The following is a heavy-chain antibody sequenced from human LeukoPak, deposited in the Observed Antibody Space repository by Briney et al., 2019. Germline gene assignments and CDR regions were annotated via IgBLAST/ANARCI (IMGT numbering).Heavy chain of an antibody. V-gene: IGHV1-69*04. CDR1: GGTFSSYT. J-gene: IGHJ4*02. CDR2: IIPILGMA. CDR3: ARDPRVYYDSSGYYFDY. Sequence: GASVKVSCKASGGTFSSYTISWVRQAPGQGLEWMGRIIPILGMANSAQKFQGRATITADKSTSTAYMELSSLRSEDTAVYYCARDPRVYYDSSGYYFDYWGQGTLVTVSS. D-gene: IGHD3-22*01.